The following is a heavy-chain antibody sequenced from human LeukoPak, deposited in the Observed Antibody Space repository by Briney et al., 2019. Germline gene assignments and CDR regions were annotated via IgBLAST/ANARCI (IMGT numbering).Heavy chain of an antibody. CDR1: GFTFSSYA. CDR2: ISSNGGST. J-gene: IGHJ6*02. Sequence: GGSLRLSCAASGFTFSSYAMHWVRQAPGKGLEYVSAISSNGGSTYYANSVKGRFTTSRDNSKNTLYLQMGSPRAEDMAVYYCARAEDHYDFWSGYSADYYGMDVWGQGTTVTVSS. D-gene: IGHD3-3*01. V-gene: IGHV3-64*01. CDR3: ARAEDHYDFWSGYSADYYGMDV.